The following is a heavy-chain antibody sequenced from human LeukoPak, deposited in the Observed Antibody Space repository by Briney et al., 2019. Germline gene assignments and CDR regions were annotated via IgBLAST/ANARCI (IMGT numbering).Heavy chain of an antibody. CDR2: IYYSGST. CDR1: GDSISSSSYY. J-gene: IGHJ4*02. CDR3: ARDRFSSGWYEFDY. D-gene: IGHD6-19*01. Sequence: SETLSLTCTVSGDSISSSSYYWGWIRQPPGKGLEWIGSIYYSGSTSYNPSLKSRVTISLDTSKNQFSLKVSSVTAADTAVYYCARDRFSSGWYEFDYWGQGTLVTVSS. V-gene: IGHV4-39*07.